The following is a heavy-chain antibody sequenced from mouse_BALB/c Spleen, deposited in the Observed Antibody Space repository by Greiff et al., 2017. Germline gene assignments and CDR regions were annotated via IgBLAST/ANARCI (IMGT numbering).Heavy chain of an antibody. V-gene: IGHV7-3*02. D-gene: IGHD2-4*01. CDR2: IRNKANGYTT. Sequence: EVKVVESGGGLVQPGGSLRLSCATSGFTFTAYYMSWVRQPPGKALEWLGFIRNKANGYTTEYSASVKGRFTISRDNSQSILYLQMNTLRAEDSATYYCARDKDYAWFAYWGQGTLVTVSA. CDR3: ARDKDYAWFAY. J-gene: IGHJ3*01. CDR1: GFTFTAYY.